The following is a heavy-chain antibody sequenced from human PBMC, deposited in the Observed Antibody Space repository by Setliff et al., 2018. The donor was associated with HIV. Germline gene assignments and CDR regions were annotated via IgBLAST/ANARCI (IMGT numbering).Heavy chain of an antibody. CDR1: GFTFSGYY. V-gene: IGHV3-11*04. J-gene: IGHJ4*02. D-gene: IGHD6-19*01. CDR2: TSTSGSTI. CDR3: TKDHLSGWASDC. Sequence: PGGSLRLSCAASGFTFSGYYMSWVRQAPGKGLEWIASTSTSGSTIHYADSVKGRFSISRDNAKNSVYLQMNSLRVEDTAMYYCTKDHLSGWASDCWGQGTLVTVSS.